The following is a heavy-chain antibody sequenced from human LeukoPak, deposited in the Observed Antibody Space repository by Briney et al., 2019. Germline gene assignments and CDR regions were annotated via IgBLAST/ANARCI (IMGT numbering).Heavy chain of an antibody. Sequence: GGSLRLSCAASGFTFSNYSMNWVRHAPGKGLEWVSSISSSNNYIYYADSVKGRFTISRDNAKNSLYLQMNSLRAEDTAVYYCARRAPNYYFDYWGQGTPVTVSS. J-gene: IGHJ4*02. CDR3: ARRAPNYYFDY. CDR1: GFTFSNYS. V-gene: IGHV3-21*01. CDR2: ISSSNNYI.